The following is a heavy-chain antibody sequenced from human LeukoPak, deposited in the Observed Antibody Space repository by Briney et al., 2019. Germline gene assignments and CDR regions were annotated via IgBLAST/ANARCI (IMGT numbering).Heavy chain of an antibody. Sequence: SETLSLTCAVYGGSFSGYYWSWIRQPPGKGLEWIGEINHSGSTNYNPSLKSRVTISVDTSKNQFSLKLSSVTAADTAVYYCAREDAYYDFWSGYSHDYYYYMDVWGKGTTVTVSS. CDR1: GGSFSGYY. J-gene: IGHJ6*03. CDR2: INHSGST. D-gene: IGHD3-3*01. V-gene: IGHV4-34*01. CDR3: AREDAYYDFWSGYSHDYYYYMDV.